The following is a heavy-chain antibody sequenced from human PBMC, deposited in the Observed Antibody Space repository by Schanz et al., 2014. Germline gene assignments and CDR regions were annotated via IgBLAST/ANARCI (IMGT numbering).Heavy chain of an antibody. D-gene: IGHD3-10*01. CDR1: GFTFRGYA. V-gene: IGHV3-23*01. J-gene: IGHJ4*02. Sequence: EVQLLESGGGLVQPGGSLRLSCAASGFTFRGYAMSWVRQAPGKGLEWVSSISSGGDSTYYADSVKGRFTISRDNSRDTVYLQMNSLRADDTAMYYCARWFMIRGVILDSWGQGTLVTVSS. CDR3: ARWFMIRGVILDS. CDR2: ISSGGDST.